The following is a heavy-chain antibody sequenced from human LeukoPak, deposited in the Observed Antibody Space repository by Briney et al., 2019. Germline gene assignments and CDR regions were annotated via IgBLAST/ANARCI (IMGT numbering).Heavy chain of an antibody. J-gene: IGHJ4*02. CDR2: IYYSGST. CDR3: ARGDIVVVVATKKASYYFDY. D-gene: IGHD2-15*01. Sequence: SETLSLTCTVSGGSISSSSYYWGWIRQPPGKGLEWIGSIYYSGSTYYNPSLKSRVTISVDTSKNQFSLKLSSVTAADTAVYYCARGDIVVVVATKKASYYFDYWGQGTLVTVSS. V-gene: IGHV4-39*07. CDR1: GGSISSSSYY.